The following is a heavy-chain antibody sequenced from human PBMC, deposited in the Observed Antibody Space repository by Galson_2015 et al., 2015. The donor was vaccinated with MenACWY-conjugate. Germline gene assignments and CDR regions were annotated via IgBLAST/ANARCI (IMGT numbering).Heavy chain of an antibody. D-gene: IGHD5-24*01. Sequence: SVKVSCKASGYTFPTYGISWVRQAPGQGLEWMGWISTYNGNANYAPKLQDRVTMTTDTSTTTVYMELRSLRPEDTAVYFCTRDRTEMVTLYIVDSWGQGTLVTVSS. CDR1: GYTFPTYG. CDR3: TRDRTEMVTLYIVDS. CDR2: ISTYNGNA. V-gene: IGHV1-18*01. J-gene: IGHJ4*02.